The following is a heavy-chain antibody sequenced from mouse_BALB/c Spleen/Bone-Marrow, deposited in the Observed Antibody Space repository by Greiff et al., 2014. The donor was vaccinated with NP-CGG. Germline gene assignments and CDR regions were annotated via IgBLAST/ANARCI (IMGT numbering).Heavy chain of an antibody. V-gene: IGHV5-6*02. CDR2: ISSGGSNT. J-gene: IGHJ4*01. Sequence: DVMLVESGGDLVKPGGSLKLSRAASGFTFSSYGMSWGRQTPDKRLEWVATISSGGSNTYYPDSVKGRFTISRDNAKNTLYLQMSSLKAEDTAMYYCARHQRYYAMDYWGQGTSVTVSS. CDR3: ARHQRYYAMDY. CDR1: GFTFSSYG.